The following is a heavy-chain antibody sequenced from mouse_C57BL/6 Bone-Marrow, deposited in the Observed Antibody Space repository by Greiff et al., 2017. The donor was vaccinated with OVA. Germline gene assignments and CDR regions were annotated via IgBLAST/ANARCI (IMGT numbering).Heavy chain of an antibody. CDR1: GYSITSGYY. V-gene: IGHV3-6*01. J-gene: IGHJ3*01. CDR3: ASLYGYDVGVAY. D-gene: IGHD2-2*01. Sequence: EVKLQESGPGLVKPSQSLSLTCSVTGYSITSGYYWNWIRQFPGNKLEWMGYIRYDGSNNYNPSPKNRISITRDTSKNQFFLKLNSVTTEDTATYYCASLYGYDVGVAYWGQGTLVTVSA. CDR2: IRYDGSN.